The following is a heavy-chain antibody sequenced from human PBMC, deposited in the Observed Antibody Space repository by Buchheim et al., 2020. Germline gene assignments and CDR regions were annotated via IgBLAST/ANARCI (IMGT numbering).Heavy chain of an antibody. V-gene: IGHV3-48*02. CDR2: ISSSSSTI. D-gene: IGHD6-13*01. J-gene: IGHJ2*01. CDR1: GFTFSSYS. Sequence: EVQLVESGGGLVQPGGSLRLSCAASGFTFSSYSMNWVRQAPGKGLEWVSYISSSSSTIYYADSVKGRFTISRDNAKNSLSLQMNSLRDEDTAVYYCARDYSSSSPWYFDLWGRGTL. CDR3: ARDYSSSSPWYFDL.